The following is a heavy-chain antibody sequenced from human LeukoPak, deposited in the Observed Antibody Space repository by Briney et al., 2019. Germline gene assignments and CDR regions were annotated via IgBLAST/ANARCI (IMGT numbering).Heavy chain of an antibody. CDR2: IYYSGST. CDR1: GGSICSYY. D-gene: IGHD3-22*01. CDR3: ARQRYYYDSSGYYNERPPPPGAFDI. Sequence: SETLSLTSTVSGGSICSYYWSWIRHPPGKGLEWIGYIYYSGSTNYNPSLKSRVTISVDTSKNQFSLKLSSVTAADTAVYYSARQRYYYDSSGYYNERPPPPGAFDIWGQGTMVTVSS. V-gene: IGHV4-59*08. J-gene: IGHJ3*02.